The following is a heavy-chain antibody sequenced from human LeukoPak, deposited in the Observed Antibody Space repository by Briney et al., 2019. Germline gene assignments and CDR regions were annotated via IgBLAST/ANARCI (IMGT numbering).Heavy chain of an antibody. CDR3: AKSHERLRVGRQHIDYYYYMDV. Sequence: PGGSLRLSCAASGFTFSSYSMSWVRQAPGKGLEWVSSISTSSTHLLYADSAKGRFTISRDNSKNTLYLQMNSLRAEDTAVYYCAKSHERLRVGRQHIDYYYYMDVWGKGTTVTVSS. J-gene: IGHJ6*03. V-gene: IGHV3-21*04. CDR2: ISTSSTHL. CDR1: GFTFSSYS.